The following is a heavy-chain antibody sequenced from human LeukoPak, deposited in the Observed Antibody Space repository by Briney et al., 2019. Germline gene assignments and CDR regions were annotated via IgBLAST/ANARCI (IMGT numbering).Heavy chain of an antibody. D-gene: IGHD3/OR15-3a*01. Sequence: GESLKISCKGSGDSFTNYWIGWVRQMPGKGLEWMGIVYPGDSATRYSPSFQGQVTISADRSITTAYLQWRSLKASDTAMYYCVRFAYGSDFFPGHYWGQGTRVTVSS. CDR1: GDSFTNYW. CDR3: VRFAYGSDFFPGHY. CDR2: VYPGDSAT. V-gene: IGHV5-51*01. J-gene: IGHJ4*02.